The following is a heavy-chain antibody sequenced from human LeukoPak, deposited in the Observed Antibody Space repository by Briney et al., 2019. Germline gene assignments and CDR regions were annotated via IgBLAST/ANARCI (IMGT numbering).Heavy chain of an antibody. D-gene: IGHD3-3*01. CDR1: GGTFSSYA. V-gene: IGHV1-69*13. CDR3: AGFVNEYYDFWSGYPHYFDY. J-gene: IGHJ4*02. CDR2: IIPIFGTA. Sequence: GASVKVSCKASGGTFSSYAISWVRQAPGQGLEWMGGIIPIFGTANYAQKFQGRVTITADESTSTAYMELSSLRSEDTAVYYCAGFVNEYYDFWSGYPHYFDYWGQGTLVTVSS.